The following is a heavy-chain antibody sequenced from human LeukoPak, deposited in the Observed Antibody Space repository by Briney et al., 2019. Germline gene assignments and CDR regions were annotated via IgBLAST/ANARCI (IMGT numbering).Heavy chain of an antibody. V-gene: IGHV4-34*01. Sequence: SETLSLTCAVYGGSFSGYYWSWIRQPPGKGLEWIGEINHGGSTNYNPSLKSRVTISVDTSKNQFSLKLSSVTAADTAVYYCARGQLVRGRAHDYWGQGTLVTVSS. CDR2: INHGGST. D-gene: IGHD3-10*01. J-gene: IGHJ4*02. CDR3: ARGQLVRGRAHDY. CDR1: GGSFSGYY.